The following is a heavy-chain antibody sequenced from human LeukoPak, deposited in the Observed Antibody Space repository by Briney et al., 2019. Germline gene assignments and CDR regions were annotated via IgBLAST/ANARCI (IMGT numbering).Heavy chain of an antibody. CDR1: GFTFDDYA. CDR2: ISWNSGSI. V-gene: IGHV3-9*01. J-gene: IGHJ6*04. Sequence: GRSLRLSCAASGFTFDDYAMHWVRRAPGKGLEWVSGISWNSGSIGYADSVKGRFTISRDNAKNSLYLHMKSLRAEDTALYYCAKDPMDVWGKGTTVTVSS. CDR3: AKDPMDV.